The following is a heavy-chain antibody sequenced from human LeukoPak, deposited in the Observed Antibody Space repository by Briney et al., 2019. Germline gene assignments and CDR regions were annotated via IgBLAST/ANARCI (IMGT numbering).Heavy chain of an antibody. Sequence: GGSLRLSCAASGFTFDDYAMHWVRQAPGKGLEWVSLISWDGGSTYYADSVKGRFTISRDNSKNSLYLQMNSLRAEDTALYYCAKDRYGSGSYYGLDYWGQGTLVTVSS. D-gene: IGHD3-10*01. CDR3: AKDRYGSGSYYGLDY. J-gene: IGHJ4*02. V-gene: IGHV3-43D*03. CDR2: ISWDGGST. CDR1: GFTFDDYA.